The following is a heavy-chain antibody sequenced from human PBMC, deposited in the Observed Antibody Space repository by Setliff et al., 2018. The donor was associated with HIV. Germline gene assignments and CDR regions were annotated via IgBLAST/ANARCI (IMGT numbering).Heavy chain of an antibody. CDR1: GYTFTTYS. J-gene: IGHJ4*02. V-gene: IGHV1-3*01. Sequence: ASVKVSCKASGYTFTTYSMHWVRQAPGQSLEWMGWLNAGKGDTKFSQEFQGRVTMTRDTSISTAYMELSRLRSDDTAVYYCARGVIHPHFYDSSGPIGYWGQGTLVTVSS. D-gene: IGHD3-22*01. CDR3: ARGVIHPHFYDSSGPIGY. CDR2: LNAGKGDT.